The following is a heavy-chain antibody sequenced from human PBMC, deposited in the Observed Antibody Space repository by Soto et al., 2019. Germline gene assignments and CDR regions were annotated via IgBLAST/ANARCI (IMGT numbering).Heavy chain of an antibody. D-gene: IGHD6-19*01. CDR2: MNPNGGNT. V-gene: IGHV1-8*01. CDR3: ASARLSSIAVAGNFAFAI. Sequence: QVQLVQSGAEVKKPGASVKVSCKASGYTFTSYDINWVRQATGQGLEWMGWMNPNGGNTGYAQKFQGRGTLTRHNTIRTAYIALRSLGSEATTVYSRASARLSSIAVAGNFAFAICGQGRMVTVSS. CDR1: GYTFTSYD. J-gene: IGHJ3*02.